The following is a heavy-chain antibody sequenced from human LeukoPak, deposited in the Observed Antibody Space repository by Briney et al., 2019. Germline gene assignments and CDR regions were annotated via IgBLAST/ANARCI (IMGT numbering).Heavy chain of an antibody. CDR1: GYTFTSYG. D-gene: IGHD6-13*01. CDR3: ARCNLAAADLDY. V-gene: IGHV1-18*01. CDR2: SSTYYGNT. J-gene: IGHJ4*02. Sequence: ASVKVSCKASGYTFTSYGISWVRQAPGQGLEWMGWSSTYYGNTNYIQNLQGRVTMTTDTSTSTAYMELRSLRSDDTAVYYCARCNLAAADLDYWGQGTLVTVSS.